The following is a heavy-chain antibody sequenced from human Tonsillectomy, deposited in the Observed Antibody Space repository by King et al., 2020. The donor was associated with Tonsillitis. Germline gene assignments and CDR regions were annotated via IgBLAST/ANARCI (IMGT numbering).Heavy chain of an antibody. D-gene: IGHD6-19*01. CDR2: IYPDDSDT. V-gene: IGHV5-51*01. Sequence: QLVQSGAEVKKPGESLKISCKGSGYSFTSYWIAWVRQMPGKGLEWMGIIYPDDSDTTYSPSFQGQVTISVDKSISTAYLQWSSLNASDTAMYYCARSRASGWDTFDLWGQGTLVTVSS. CDR3: ARSRASGWDTFDL. J-gene: IGHJ4*02. CDR1: GYSFTSYW.